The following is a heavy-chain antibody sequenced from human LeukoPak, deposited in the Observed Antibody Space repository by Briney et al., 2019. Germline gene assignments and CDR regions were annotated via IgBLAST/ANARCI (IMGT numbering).Heavy chain of an antibody. D-gene: IGHD7-27*01. CDR1: GGTFSSYA. CDR2: IIPIFGTA. CDR3: ARSSLGDAFDI. V-gene: IGHV1-69*05. Sequence: ASVKVSCKASGGTFSSYAISWVRRAPGQGLEWMGRIIPIFGTANYAQKFQGRVTITTDESTSTAYMELSSLRSEDTAVYYCARSSLGDAFDIWGQGTMVTVSS. J-gene: IGHJ3*02.